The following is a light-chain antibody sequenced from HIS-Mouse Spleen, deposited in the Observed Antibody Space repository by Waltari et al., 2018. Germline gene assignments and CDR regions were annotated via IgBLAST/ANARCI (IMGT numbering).Light chain of an antibody. CDR2: EDS. CDR3: YSTDSSGNHRV. Sequence: SYELTQPPSGSVSPGQTARITCPGDALPKKYSSWYQQKSGQAPVLVIYEDSKRPSGIPERFSGSSSGTMATLTISGAQVEDEADYYCYSTDSSGNHRVFGGGTKLTVL. CDR1: ALPKKY. V-gene: IGLV3-10*01. J-gene: IGLJ2*01.